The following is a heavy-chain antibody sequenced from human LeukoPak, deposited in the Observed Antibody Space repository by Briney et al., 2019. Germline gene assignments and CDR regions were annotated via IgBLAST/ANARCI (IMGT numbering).Heavy chain of an antibody. J-gene: IGHJ6*03. CDR2: IYYSGST. D-gene: IGHD6-6*01. Sequence: SETLSLTCTVSGGSISSSSYYWGWIRQPPGKGLEWIGSIYYSGSTYYNPSLKSRVTISVDTSKNQFSLKLSSVTAADTAVYCCARDAVSSSPRLYYHYMDVWGKGTTVIVSS. CDR3: ARDAVSSSPRLYYHYMDV. CDR1: GGSISSSSYY. V-gene: IGHV4-39*07.